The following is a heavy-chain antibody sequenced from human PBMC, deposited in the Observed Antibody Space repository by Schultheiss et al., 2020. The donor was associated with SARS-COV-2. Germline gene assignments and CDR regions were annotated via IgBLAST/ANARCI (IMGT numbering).Heavy chain of an antibody. V-gene: IGHV3-21*01. Sequence: GGSLRLSCAASGFTFSSYSMNWVRQAPGKGLEWVSSISSSSSYIYYADSVKGRFTISRDNSKNTLYLQMNSLRAEDTAVYYCARDLDCGGDCRVINPNTDGSYGMDVWGQGTTVTVSS. CDR2: ISSSSSYI. D-gene: IGHD2-21*01. CDR1: GFTFSSYS. J-gene: IGHJ6*02. CDR3: ARDLDCGGDCRVINPNTDGSYGMDV.